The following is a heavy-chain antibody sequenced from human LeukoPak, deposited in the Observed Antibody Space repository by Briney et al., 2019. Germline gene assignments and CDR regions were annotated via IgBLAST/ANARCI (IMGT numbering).Heavy chain of an antibody. J-gene: IGHJ4*02. D-gene: IGHD1-14*01. CDR1: GFTVSSNY. Sequence: HPGGSLRLSCAASGFTVSSNYMSWVRQAPGKGLEWVSVIYSGGSTYYADSVKGRFTISRDNSKNTLYLQMNSLRAEDTAVYYCAKGSKREPIDYWGQGTLVTVSS. CDR2: IYSGGST. CDR3: AKGSKREPIDY. V-gene: IGHV3-53*01.